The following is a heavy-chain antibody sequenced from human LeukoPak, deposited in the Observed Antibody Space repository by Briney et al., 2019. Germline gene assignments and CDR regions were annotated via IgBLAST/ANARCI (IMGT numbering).Heavy chain of an antibody. Sequence: SETLSPTCSVSGGSISSYYWIWIRQPPGKGLEWIGHSSHSGNTKYSPSLESRVTISLDTSKNQVSLRLGSVTAADTAVYYCARGSSVWFVGYFDPWGQGTRVTVSS. CDR2: SSHSGNT. CDR1: GGSISSYY. J-gene: IGHJ5*02. D-gene: IGHD3-10*01. V-gene: IGHV4-59*01. CDR3: ARGSSVWFVGYFDP.